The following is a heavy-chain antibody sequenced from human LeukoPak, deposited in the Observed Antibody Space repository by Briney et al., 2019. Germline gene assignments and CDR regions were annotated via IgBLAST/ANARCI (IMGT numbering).Heavy chain of an antibody. J-gene: IGHJ3*01. D-gene: IGHD3-10*01. CDR1: GFTFKTYA. V-gene: IGHV3-23*01. Sequence: GGSLRLSCAASGFTFKTYAMSWVRQAPGEGLEWVASISAGGLNTYYADAVEGRFSISRDNSKDTVFLQVNSLRAEDTALYYCAKYSTSIIRGAFDFWGQGTMVTVSS. CDR2: ISAGGLNT. CDR3: AKYSTSIIRGAFDF.